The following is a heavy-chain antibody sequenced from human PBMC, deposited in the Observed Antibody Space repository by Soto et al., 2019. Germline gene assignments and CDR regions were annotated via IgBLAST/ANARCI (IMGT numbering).Heavy chain of an antibody. CDR2: IIPLFRTT. D-gene: IGHD6-6*01. V-gene: IGHV1-69*01. CDR1: GDMFRNSA. J-gene: IGHJ6*02. Sequence: QVQLVQSGAEVKRPGSSVKVSCKASGDMFRNSAFTWVRQAPGQGLDWMGVIIPLFRTTNVAQKFQGSVTFTVKESTSSLYMEVSSLTSEDTAIYYCARARLSNVDPNIFFFYGLDVWGQVTTITVSS. CDR3: ARARLSNVDPNIFFFYGLDV.